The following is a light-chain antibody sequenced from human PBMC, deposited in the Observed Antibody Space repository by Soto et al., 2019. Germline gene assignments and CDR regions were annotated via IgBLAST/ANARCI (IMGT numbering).Light chain of an antibody. Sequence: EIVLTQSPATLSVSPGESATLSCRASQSISSNLAWYQQKPGQSPRLLIYGASSRATGVPVRFSGSGSGVAFTLTISGLQSEDFAVYHCQQRGKWPSTFGPGTKVEMK. CDR3: QQRGKWPST. V-gene: IGKV3-15*01. J-gene: IGKJ2*02. CDR1: QSISSN. CDR2: GAS.